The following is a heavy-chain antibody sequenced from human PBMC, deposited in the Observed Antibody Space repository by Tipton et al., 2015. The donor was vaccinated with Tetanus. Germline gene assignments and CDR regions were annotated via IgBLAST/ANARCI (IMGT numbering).Heavy chain of an antibody. Sequence: SLRLSCAASGFTFSSHWVNWVRQAPGKGLEWLSSISSTSSYIYYSDSVKGRFTVSRDNAKNSLSLQMKSLGDEDTAVYYCARLTGHSMDVVDYYYFGMDVWGQGTKVTVSS. CDR2: ISSTSSYI. J-gene: IGHJ6*02. V-gene: IGHV3-21*01. D-gene: IGHD2-21*01. CDR3: ARLTGHSMDVVDYYYFGMDV. CDR1: GFTFSSHW.